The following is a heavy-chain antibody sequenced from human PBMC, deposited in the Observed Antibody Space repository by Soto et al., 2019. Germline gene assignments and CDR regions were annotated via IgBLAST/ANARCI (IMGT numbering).Heavy chain of an antibody. J-gene: IGHJ3*02. CDR3: ARHSLSHAFDI. V-gene: IGHV4-59*08. Sequence: NPSETLSLTCTVSGGSISSYYWSWIRQPPGKGLEWIGYIYYSGSTNYNPSLKSRVTISVDTSKNQFSLKLSSVTAADTAVYYCARHSLSHAFDIWGQGTMVTVSS. CDR1: GGSISSYY. CDR2: IYYSGST.